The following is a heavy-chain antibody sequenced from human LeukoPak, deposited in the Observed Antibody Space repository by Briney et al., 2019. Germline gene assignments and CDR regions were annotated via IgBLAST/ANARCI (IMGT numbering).Heavy chain of an antibody. V-gene: IGHV1-18*01. J-gene: IGHJ4*02. CDR1: GYTFTSYG. CDR3: ARDAPISGSYQSSPDFDY. D-gene: IGHD1-26*01. CDR2: ISAYNGNT. Sequence: ASVKVSCKASGYTFTSYGISWVRQAPGQGLEWMGWISAYNGNTNYAQRLQGRVTMTTDTSTSTAYMELRSLRSDDTAVYYCARDAPISGSYQSSPDFDYWGQGTLVTVSS.